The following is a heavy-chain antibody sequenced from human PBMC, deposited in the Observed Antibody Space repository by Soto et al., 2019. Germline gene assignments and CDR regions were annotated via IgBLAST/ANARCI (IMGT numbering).Heavy chain of an antibody. J-gene: IGHJ6*02. D-gene: IGHD5-18*01. CDR2: INPGSGST. CDR1: GYTFSNYY. Sequence: QVQLVQSGAEVKKPGASVKVSCKASGYTFSNYYIHWVRQAPGQGLEWMGLINPGSGSTNYAQKFHGRVTRTRDTSTSTVYMQLSSLRSEDTAVYYCAKMFKLGGNSYGCLDVWGQGTTVTVSS. CDR3: AKMFKLGGNSYGCLDV. V-gene: IGHV1-46*01.